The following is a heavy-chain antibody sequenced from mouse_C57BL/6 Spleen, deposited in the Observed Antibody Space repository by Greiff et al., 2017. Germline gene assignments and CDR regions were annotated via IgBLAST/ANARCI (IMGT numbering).Heavy chain of an antibody. CDR2: IDPETGGT. CDR3: TRSHGSSPAWFAY. Sequence: VQLQQSGAELVRPGASVTLSCKASGYTFTDYEMHWVKQTPVHGLEWIGAIDPETGGTAYNQKFKGKAILTADKSSSTAYMVLRSLTSEDSAVYYCTRSHGSSPAWFAYWGQGTLVTVSA. CDR1: GYTFTDYE. J-gene: IGHJ3*01. D-gene: IGHD1-1*01. V-gene: IGHV1-15*01.